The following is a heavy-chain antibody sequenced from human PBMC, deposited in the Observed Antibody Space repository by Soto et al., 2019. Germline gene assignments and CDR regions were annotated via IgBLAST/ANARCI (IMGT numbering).Heavy chain of an antibody. CDR1: GFTFSSYG. V-gene: IGHV3-33*01. J-gene: IGHJ4*02. D-gene: IGHD6-13*01. CDR2: IWYDGSNK. Sequence: GGSLRLSCAASGFTFSSYGMHWVRQAPGKGLEWVAVIWYDGSNKYYADSVKGRFTISRDNSKNTLYLQMNSLRAEDTAVYYCARGPLGGRGQQLTTRPFDYWGQGTLVTVSS. CDR3: ARGPLGGRGQQLTTRPFDY.